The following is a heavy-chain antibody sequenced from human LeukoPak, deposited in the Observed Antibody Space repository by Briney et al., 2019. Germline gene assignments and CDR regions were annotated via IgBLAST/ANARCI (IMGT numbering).Heavy chain of an antibody. J-gene: IGHJ4*02. Sequence: SETLSLTCTVSGGSISTSSYYWGWIRQPPGKGLEWIGSIYYSGSTYYNPSLKSRVTISLDTPKNQFSLKLTSVTAADTAVYYCARGTVNYCSGGSCYLYYFDYWGQGTLVTVSS. V-gene: IGHV4-39*07. CDR2: IYYSGST. CDR3: ARGTVNYCSGGSCYLYYFDY. D-gene: IGHD2-15*01. CDR1: GGSISTSSYY.